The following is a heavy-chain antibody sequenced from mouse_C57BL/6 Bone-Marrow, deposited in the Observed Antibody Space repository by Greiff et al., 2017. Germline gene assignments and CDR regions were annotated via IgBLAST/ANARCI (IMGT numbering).Heavy chain of an antibody. CDR2: ISYDGSN. Sequence: EVQLQQSGPGLVQPSQSLSLTCSVTGYSITSGYYWIWIRQFPANKLEWMGYISYDGSNNYNPSPNNPISISRDTSKKQFFLKLNSVTTEDTATYYCARGYYDYDGVFFAYGGQGTLVTVSA. V-gene: IGHV3-6*01. CDR1: GYSITSGYY. CDR3: ARGYYDYDGVFFAY. D-gene: IGHD2-4*01. J-gene: IGHJ3*01.